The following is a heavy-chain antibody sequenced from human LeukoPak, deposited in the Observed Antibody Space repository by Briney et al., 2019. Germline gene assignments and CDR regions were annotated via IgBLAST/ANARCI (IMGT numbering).Heavy chain of an antibody. D-gene: IGHD1-14*01. J-gene: IGHJ4*02. CDR3: ARLAPGMSLDY. CDR2: VYYTGST. V-gene: IGHV4-59*01. CDR1: GGSITNYY. Sequence: SETLSLTCTVSGGSITNYYWTWIRQPPGNGLEWIGYVYYTGSTNYNSSLKSRVTISVDTSENQFSLKLSSVTAADTAVYYCARLAPGMSLDYWGQGTLVTVSS.